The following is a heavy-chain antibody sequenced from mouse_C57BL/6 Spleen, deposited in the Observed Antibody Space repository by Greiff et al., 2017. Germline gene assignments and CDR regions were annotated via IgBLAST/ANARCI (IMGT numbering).Heavy chain of an antibody. CDR2: INPYNGDT. D-gene: IGHD2-4*01. CDR3: AGMGDYGRWENYFDY. J-gene: IGHJ2*01. Sequence: VQLQQSGPELVKPGASVKISCKASGYSFTGYFMNWVMQSPGKSLEWIGRINPYNGDTFYNQKFKGKATLTVDESSSTAHLELRSLTSEDAAVYYCAGMGDYGRWENYFDYWGQGTTLTVSS. CDR1: GYSFTGYF. V-gene: IGHV1-20*01.